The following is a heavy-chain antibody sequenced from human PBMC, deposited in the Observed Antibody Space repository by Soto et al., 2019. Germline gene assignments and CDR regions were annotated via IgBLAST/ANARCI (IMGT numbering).Heavy chain of an antibody. CDR2: INHSGST. V-gene: IGHV4-34*01. J-gene: IGHJ6*02. CDR3: AREEVPQWFTKVYYGMDV. Sequence: QVQLQQWGAGLLKASETLSLTCAVYGGCFSGYYWRWIRQPPGKGLEWIGEINHSGSTNYNPSLKSRVTISVDTSKNQFSLKLSSVTAADTAVYYCAREEVPQWFTKVYYGMDVWGQGTTVTVSS. D-gene: IGHD2-8*01. CDR1: GGCFSGYY.